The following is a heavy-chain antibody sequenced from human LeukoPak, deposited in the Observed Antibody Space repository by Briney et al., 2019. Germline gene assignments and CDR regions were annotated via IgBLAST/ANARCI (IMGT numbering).Heavy chain of an antibody. J-gene: IGHJ4*02. CDR2: ISYDGSDK. CDR3: AKDRALHNGIDY. Sequence: GGSLRLSCAASGFTFSSYGMHWVRQAPGKGLEWVAVISYDGSDKYYADSVKGRFTISRDNSKNTLYLQMNSLRAEDTAVYYCAKDRALHNGIDYWGQGTLVTVSS. V-gene: IGHV3-30*18. D-gene: IGHD1-26*01. CDR1: GFTFSSYG.